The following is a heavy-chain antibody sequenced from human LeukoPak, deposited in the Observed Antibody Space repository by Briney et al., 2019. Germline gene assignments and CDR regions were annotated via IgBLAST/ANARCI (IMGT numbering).Heavy chain of an antibody. D-gene: IGHD1-26*01. CDR1: GGTFSSYA. CDR3: ARAIVGAPDGGDY. Sequence: HWASVKVSCKASGGTFSSYAISWVRQAPGQGLEWMGRIIPILGIANYAQKFQGRVTITADKSTSTAYMELSSLRSEDTAVYYCARAIVGAPDGGDYWGQGTLVTVSS. V-gene: IGHV1-69*04. CDR2: IIPILGIA. J-gene: IGHJ4*02.